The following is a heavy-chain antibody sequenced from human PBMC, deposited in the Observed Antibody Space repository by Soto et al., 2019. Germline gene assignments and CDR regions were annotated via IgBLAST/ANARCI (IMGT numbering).Heavy chain of an antibody. CDR3: ARHVRYDFWSGYAY. V-gene: IGHV4-39*01. CDR2: IYYSGST. J-gene: IGHJ4*02. Sequence: QLQLQESGPGLVKPSETLSLTCTVSGGSISSSSYYWGWIRQPPGKGLEWIGSIYYSGSTYYNPSLKSRVTISVDTSKNQFSLKLSSVTAADTAVYYCARHVRYDFWSGYAYWGQGTLVTVSS. CDR1: GGSISSSSYY. D-gene: IGHD3-3*01.